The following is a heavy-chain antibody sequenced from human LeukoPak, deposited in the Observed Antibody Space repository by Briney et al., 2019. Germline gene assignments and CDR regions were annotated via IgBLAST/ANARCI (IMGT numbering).Heavy chain of an antibody. Sequence: SETLSLTCTVSGGSISSHYWSWVRQPPGKGLKWIGYIYYTGSTKYNPSLKSQVTISVDTSKNQFSLKLSSVTTGDTALYYCARQGGYGDSTHLDYWGRGTLVTASS. CDR1: GGSISSHY. CDR3: ARQGGYGDSTHLDY. V-gene: IGHV4-59*11. D-gene: IGHD4-17*01. CDR2: IYYTGST. J-gene: IGHJ4*02.